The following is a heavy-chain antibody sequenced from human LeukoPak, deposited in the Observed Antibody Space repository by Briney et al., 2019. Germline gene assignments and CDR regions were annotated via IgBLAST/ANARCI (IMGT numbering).Heavy chain of an antibody. V-gene: IGHV3-30-3*01. J-gene: IGHJ4*02. Sequence: PGGSLRLSCAASGFTFSSYAMHWVRQAPGKGLEWVAVVSYDGGNKYYADSVKGRFTISRDNSKNTLYLQMNSLRAEDTAVYYCARSNSSGYYLKYYFDYWGQGTLVTVSS. CDR1: GFTFSSYA. D-gene: IGHD3-22*01. CDR2: VSYDGGNK. CDR3: ARSNSSGYYLKYYFDY.